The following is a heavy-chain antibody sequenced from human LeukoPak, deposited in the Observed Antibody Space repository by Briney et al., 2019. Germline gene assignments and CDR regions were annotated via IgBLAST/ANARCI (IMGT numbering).Heavy chain of an antibody. CDR2: INPNSGGT. CDR3: ARESRKLTTIDY. D-gene: IGHD4/OR15-4a*01. V-gene: IGHV1-2*02. CDR1: GYTFTGYY. J-gene: IGHJ4*02. Sequence: ASVTVSCKASGYTFTGYYMHWVRQAPGQGLEWMGWINPNSGGTNYAQKFQGRVTMTRDTSISTAYMELSRLRSDDTAVYYCARESRKLTTIDYWGQGTLVSVSS.